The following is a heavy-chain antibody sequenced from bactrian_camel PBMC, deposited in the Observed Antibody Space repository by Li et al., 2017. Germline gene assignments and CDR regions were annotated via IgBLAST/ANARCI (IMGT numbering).Heavy chain of an antibody. CDR1: GYTSSSYC. D-gene: IGHD5*01. Sequence: QVQLVESGGGSVQAGGSRRLSCVTSGYTSSSYCVAWVRQAPGKEREGVVSIDRSGRTNYAESVKGRFTISRDADKSTVYMQMASLKPDDTAIYYCAAGYVDTESLLRESAYSYWGLGTQVTVS. J-gene: IGHJ4*01. CDR2: IDRSGRT. CDR3: AAGYVDTESLLRESAYSY. V-gene: IGHV3S1*01.